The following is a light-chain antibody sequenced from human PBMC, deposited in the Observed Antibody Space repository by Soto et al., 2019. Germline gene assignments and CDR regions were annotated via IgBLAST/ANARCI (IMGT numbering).Light chain of an antibody. CDR1: ESVVRY. J-gene: IGKJ4*01. V-gene: IGKV3-11*02. Sequence: EIVLTQSPVTLSLSPGDTATLSCRASESVVRYLAWYQQKPGQAPRLLMYDTSKRATGIPARFSGSGYGRDFTLTISSLDPEDFAVYYCQQRSNWPLTFGGGTKVEIK. CDR2: DTS. CDR3: QQRSNWPLT.